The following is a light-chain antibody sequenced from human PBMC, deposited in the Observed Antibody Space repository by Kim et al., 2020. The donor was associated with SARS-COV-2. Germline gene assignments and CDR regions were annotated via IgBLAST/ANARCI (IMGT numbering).Light chain of an antibody. J-gene: IGKJ4*01. V-gene: IGKV1-33*01. CDR2: DAS. Sequence: DIQMTQSPSSLSASVGDRVTITCQASQDISNYLNWYQQKPGRAPKLLIFDASNLETGVPSRFSGSGSGTDFTFTISSLQPEDFATYYCQQYDGLPGFGGGAKGDIK. CDR3: QQYDGLPG. CDR1: QDISNY.